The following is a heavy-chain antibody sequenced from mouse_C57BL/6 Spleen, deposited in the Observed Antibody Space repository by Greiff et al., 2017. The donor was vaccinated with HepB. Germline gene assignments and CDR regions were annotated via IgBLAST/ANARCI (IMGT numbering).Heavy chain of an antibody. Sequence: VQLQQPGAELVKPGASVKLSCKASGYTFTSYWMHWVKQRPGQGLEWIGMIHPNSGSTNYNEKFKSKATLTVDKSSSTAYMQLSSLTSEDSAVYYCARRGSGSSSWYFDVWGTGTTVTVSS. CDR2: IHPNSGST. D-gene: IGHD1-1*01. J-gene: IGHJ1*03. V-gene: IGHV1-64*01. CDR3: ARRGSGSSSWYFDV. CDR1: GYTFTSYW.